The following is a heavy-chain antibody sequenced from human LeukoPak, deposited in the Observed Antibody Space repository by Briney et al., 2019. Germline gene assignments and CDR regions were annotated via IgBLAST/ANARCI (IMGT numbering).Heavy chain of an antibody. Sequence: PGGSLRLSCAASGFTFGSYAMSWVRQAPGKGLEWVSSISRSSGSTFYADSVRGRFTIFRDNSKDTLYLQMNILRPEDTAIYYCAKAYSGGWYPGYFDFWGQGTLVTVSS. V-gene: IGHV3-23*01. J-gene: IGHJ4*02. CDR1: GFTFGSYA. CDR2: ISRSSGST. CDR3: AKAYSGGWYPGYFDF. D-gene: IGHD6-19*01.